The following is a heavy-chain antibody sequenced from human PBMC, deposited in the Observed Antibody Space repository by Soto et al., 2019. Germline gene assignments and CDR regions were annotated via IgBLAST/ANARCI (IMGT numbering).Heavy chain of an antibody. CDR2: ISSSSSTI. CDR3: ARDQLDILTGYYYYYYYGMDV. D-gene: IGHD3-9*01. V-gene: IGHV3-48*02. Sequence: GGSLRLSCAASGFTFSSYSMNWVRQAPGKGLEWVSYISSSSSTIYYADSVKGRFTISRDNAKNSLYLQMNSLRDEDTAVYYCARDQLDILTGYYYYYYYGMDVWGKGTTVTVSS. CDR1: GFTFSSYS. J-gene: IGHJ6*04.